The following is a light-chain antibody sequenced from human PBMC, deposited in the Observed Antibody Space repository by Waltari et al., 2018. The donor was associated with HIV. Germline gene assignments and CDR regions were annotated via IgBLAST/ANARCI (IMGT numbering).Light chain of an antibody. CDR3: QSYDNTVNGWV. J-gene: IGLJ3*02. V-gene: IGLV1-40*01. CDR2: GNT. Sequence: QSVLTQPPSVSGAPGQNVTVSCTGSSSNIGTNYDVHWYQFLPGEVPKLLIYGNTIRPAGVPGGFSGSSSGTSASLAITGLQPADEADYYCQSYDNTVNGWVFGGGTRVTV. CDR1: SSNIGTNYD.